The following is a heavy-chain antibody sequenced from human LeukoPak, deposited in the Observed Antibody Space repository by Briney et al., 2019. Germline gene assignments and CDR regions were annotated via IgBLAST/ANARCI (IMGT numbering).Heavy chain of an antibody. D-gene: IGHD2-21*01. V-gene: IGHV7-4-1*02. Sequence: GASVKVSCKSSGYTFTDFAINWVRQAPGQGLEWMGWINTDTGNPTYAQGFTGRFVLSLDTSVSTAYLQISSLKAEDTAVYYCARGGGRYRDSVSCYSAYYFDYWGQGTLVTVSS. CDR3: ARGGGRYRDSVSCYSAYYFDY. CDR2: INTDTGNP. CDR1: GYTFTDFA. J-gene: IGHJ4*02.